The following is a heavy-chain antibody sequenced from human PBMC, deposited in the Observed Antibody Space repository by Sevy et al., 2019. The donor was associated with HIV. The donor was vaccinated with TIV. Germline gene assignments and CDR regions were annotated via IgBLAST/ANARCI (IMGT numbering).Heavy chain of an antibody. J-gene: IGHJ3*02. CDR3: AKGSVGAQVNDAFDI. CDR2: ISGSGGST. D-gene: IGHD1-26*01. Sequence: GGSLRLSCAASGFTFSSYAMSWVRQAPGKGLEWVSAISGSGGSTYYADSVKGRFTISRDNSKNTLYLQMNSLRAEDTVVYYCAKGSVGAQVNDAFDIWGQGTMVTVSS. V-gene: IGHV3-23*01. CDR1: GFTFSSYA.